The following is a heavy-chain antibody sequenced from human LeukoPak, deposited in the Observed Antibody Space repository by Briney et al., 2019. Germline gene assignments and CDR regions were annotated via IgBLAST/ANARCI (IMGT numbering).Heavy chain of an antibody. V-gene: IGHV4-39*07. CDR3: ARDVAQANYDSSGYPFDY. CDR1: GGSISDSIYF. J-gene: IGHJ4*02. D-gene: IGHD3-22*01. CDR2: LGHGGNT. Sequence: PSETLSLTCTVSGGSISDSIYFWGWIRQPPGKGLEWIGSLGHGGNTYYNPSLKARVIMSIDTSKNQFSLTLTSVTAADTALYYCARDVAQANYDSSGYPFDYWGQGALVTVSS.